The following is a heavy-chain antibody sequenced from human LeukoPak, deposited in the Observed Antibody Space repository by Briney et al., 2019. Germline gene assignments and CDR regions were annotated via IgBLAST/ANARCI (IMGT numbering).Heavy chain of an antibody. D-gene: IGHD1-7*01. J-gene: IGHJ6*02. CDR2: ISWNSGSI. CDR1: GFTFDDYA. Sequence: GGSLRLSCAASGFTFDDYAMHWVRQAPGKGLEWVSGISWNSGSIVYADSVKGRFTISRDNAKNSLYLQMNSLRAEDTALYYCAKGLTGTSYYYYGMDVWGQGTTVTVSS. V-gene: IGHV3-9*01. CDR3: AKGLTGTSYYYYGMDV.